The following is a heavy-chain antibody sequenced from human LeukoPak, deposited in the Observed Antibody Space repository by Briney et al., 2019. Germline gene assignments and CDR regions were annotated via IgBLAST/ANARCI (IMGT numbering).Heavy chain of an antibody. V-gene: IGHV4-59*01. CDR3: AGTTTIYGVVYYFNS. D-gene: IGHD3-3*01. Sequence: PSETLSLTCTVSGGSISPYYWSWIRQPPGKGLEWIGFISDSGSTNYSPSLKSRVTISVDTSKDQFSLKLSSVTAADTTVYYCAGTTTIYGVVYYFNSWGQGTLVTVSS. CDR2: ISDSGST. J-gene: IGHJ4*02. CDR1: GGSISPYY.